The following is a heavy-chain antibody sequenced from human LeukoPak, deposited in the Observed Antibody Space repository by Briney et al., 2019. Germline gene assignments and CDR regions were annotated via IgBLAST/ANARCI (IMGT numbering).Heavy chain of an antibody. Sequence: GGSLRLSCTASGFTFCDHAMSWVRQAPGKGLEWLGFIRSKAYGGTTEYAASAKGRFTISRDDSKSIAYLQMNSLTTEDTAVYYCSRGPTQQWLYSGTDAWGQGTTVIVSS. J-gene: IGHJ6*02. V-gene: IGHV3-49*04. CDR3: SRGPTQQWLYSGTDA. D-gene: IGHD5-18*01. CDR2: IRSKAYGGTT. CDR1: GFTFCDHA.